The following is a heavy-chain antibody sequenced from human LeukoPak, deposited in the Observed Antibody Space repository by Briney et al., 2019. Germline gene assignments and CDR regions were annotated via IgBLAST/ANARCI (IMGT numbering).Heavy chain of an antibody. Sequence: GGSLRLSCAASGFTFSSYAMSWVRQAPGKGLEWVSAISGSGGSTYYADSVKGRFTISRDNSKNTLYLQMNSLRAEDTAVYYCARDRLIADSSGYQFPYYYYGMDVWGQGTTVTVSS. J-gene: IGHJ6*02. V-gene: IGHV3-23*01. D-gene: IGHD3-22*01. CDR1: GFTFSSYA. CDR2: ISGSGGST. CDR3: ARDRLIADSSGYQFPYYYYGMDV.